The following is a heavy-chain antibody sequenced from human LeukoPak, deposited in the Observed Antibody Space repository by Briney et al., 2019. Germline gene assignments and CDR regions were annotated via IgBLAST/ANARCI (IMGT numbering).Heavy chain of an antibody. D-gene: IGHD3-9*01. CDR1: GFTFSSYS. Sequence: GGSLRLSCAASGFTFSSYSMNWVRQAPGKGLEWVSSISSSSSYIYYADSVKGRFTISRDNAKNSLYLQMNSLRAEDTAVYYCARDDILTGYPIDYWGQGTLVTVSS. V-gene: IGHV3-21*01. CDR2: ISSSSSYI. CDR3: ARDDILTGYPIDY. J-gene: IGHJ4*02.